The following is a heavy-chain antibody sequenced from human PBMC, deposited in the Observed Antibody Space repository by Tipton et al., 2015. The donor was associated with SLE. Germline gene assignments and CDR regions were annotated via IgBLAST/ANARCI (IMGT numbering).Heavy chain of an antibody. CDR3: ARETGTYYSTWFDS. D-gene: IGHD1-26*01. CDR2: FYYGVT. J-gene: IGHJ5*01. Sequence: TLSLTCSVSGGYINKTNVYWGWIRQPPGKGLEWIVSFYYGVTFNNPSLKSRVTVSIDTSKNQFSLVLTSVTAADTATYSCARETGTYYSTWFDSWGQGTLVTVSS. V-gene: IGHV4-39*07. CDR1: GGYINKTNVY.